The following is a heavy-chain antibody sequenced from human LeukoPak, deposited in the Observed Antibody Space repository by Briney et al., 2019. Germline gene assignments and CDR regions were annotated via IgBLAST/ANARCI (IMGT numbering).Heavy chain of an antibody. V-gene: IGHV4-4*02. CDR1: GGSISSSNW. CDR2: IYHSGST. CDR3: ASRADSSGYDDAFDI. D-gene: IGHD3-22*01. J-gene: IGHJ3*02. Sequence: SGTLSLTCAVSGGSISSSNWWSWVRQPPGKGLEWIGEIYHSGSTNYNPSLKSRVTISVDKSKNQFSLKLSSVTAADTAVYYCASRADSSGYDDAFDIWGQGTMVTVSS.